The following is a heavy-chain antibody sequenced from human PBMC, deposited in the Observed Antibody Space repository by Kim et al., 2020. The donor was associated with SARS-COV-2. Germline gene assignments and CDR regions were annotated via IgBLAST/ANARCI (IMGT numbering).Heavy chain of an antibody. Sequence: GGSLRLSCAASGFTFSSYAMSWVRQAPGKGLEWVSAISGSGGSTYYADSVKGRFTISRDNSKNTLYLQMNSLRAEDTAVYYCAKGGRGGRYFDVNTKYGMDVWGQGTTVTVSS. CDR3: AKGGRGGRYFDVNTKYGMDV. V-gene: IGHV3-23*01. J-gene: IGHJ6*02. CDR2: ISGSGGST. D-gene: IGHD3-9*01. CDR1: GFTFSSYA.